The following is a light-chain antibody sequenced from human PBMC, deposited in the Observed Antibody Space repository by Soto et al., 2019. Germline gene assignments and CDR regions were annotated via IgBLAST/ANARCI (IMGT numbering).Light chain of an antibody. Sequence: DIQMTQSPSTLSASVGDRVTITCRASQRIDIFLAWYQQKPGKAPKLLIYKASTLESRVPSRFSGSESGTEFTLTISSLQPDDFATYCCQHYSRYRAFGQGTKMEIK. CDR3: QHYSRYRA. CDR1: QRIDIF. CDR2: KAS. V-gene: IGKV1-5*03. J-gene: IGKJ1*01.